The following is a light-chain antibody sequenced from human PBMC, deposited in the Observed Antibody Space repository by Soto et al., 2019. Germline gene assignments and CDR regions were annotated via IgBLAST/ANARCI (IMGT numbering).Light chain of an antibody. Sequence: EIVLTQSPNTLSLSPGERATLSCRASQSLTSAYLVWYQQKPGLAPRLLIYGSSNRATGIPDRFSRSGSGTDSTLTISRLETEDFAVYYCQHYDNTPPSVTFGPGTRLDIK. J-gene: IGKJ3*01. CDR2: GSS. CDR1: QSLTSAY. CDR3: QHYDNTPPSVT. V-gene: IGKV3-20*01.